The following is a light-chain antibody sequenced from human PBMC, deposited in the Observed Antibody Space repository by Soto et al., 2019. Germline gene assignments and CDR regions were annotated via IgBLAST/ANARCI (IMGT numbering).Light chain of an antibody. V-gene: IGKV1-33*01. J-gene: IGKJ5*01. CDR3: QQYDDRPIT. CDR1: QDISFF. CDR2: DAS. Sequence: DIQMTQSPSSLSASVGDRATITCQASQDISFFLNWYQQKPGKAPKVLIYDASNLHPGVPSRFRGSGSGTEFSFNITSLQPEDVATYYCQQYDDRPITFGQGTRLEIK.